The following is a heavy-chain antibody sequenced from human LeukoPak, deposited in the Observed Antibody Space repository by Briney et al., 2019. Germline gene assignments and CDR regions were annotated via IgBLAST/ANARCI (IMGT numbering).Heavy chain of an antibody. CDR3: ARGQYSAHDY. J-gene: IGHJ4*02. CDR2: TYYRSKWYN. D-gene: IGHD4-11*01. CDR1: GDNVFSSSVA. V-gene: IGHV6-1*01. Sequence: SQTLSLTCAISGDNVFSSSVAWNWIRQSPSRGLEWLGRTYYRSKWYNDYAVSVKSRITINLDTSKNQLSLQLNSVTPEDTAVYYCARGQYSAHDYWGQGTLVTVSS.